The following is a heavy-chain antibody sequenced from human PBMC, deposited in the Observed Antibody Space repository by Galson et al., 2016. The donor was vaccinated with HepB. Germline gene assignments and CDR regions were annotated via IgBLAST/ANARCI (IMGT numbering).Heavy chain of an antibody. CDR2: INQDGSKK. Sequence: SLRLSCATSGFTFSNFWMTWVRQAPGRGLEWVANINQDGSKKNYLDSVKGRFTISRDNAKNSLYLQMNSLRVEDTAVYYCADPSLGFWGQGSLLTVSS. CDR3: ADPSLGF. D-gene: IGHD3-10*01. V-gene: IGHV3-7*03. CDR1: GFTFSNFW. J-gene: IGHJ4*02.